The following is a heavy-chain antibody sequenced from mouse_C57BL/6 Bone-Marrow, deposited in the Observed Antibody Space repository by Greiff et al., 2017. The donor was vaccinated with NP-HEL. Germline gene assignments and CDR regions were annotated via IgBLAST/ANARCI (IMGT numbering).Heavy chain of an antibody. CDR2: IYPGGGYT. J-gene: IGHJ1*03. CDR3: ARRGIPNWYFDV. D-gene: IGHD5-1-1*01. V-gene: IGHV1-63*01. Sequence: QVQLKESGAELVRPGTSVKMSCKASGYTFTNYWIGWAKQRPGHGLEWIGDIYPGGGYTNYNEKFKGKATLTADKSSSTAYMQFSSLTSEDSAIYYCARRGIPNWYFDVWGTGTTVTVSS. CDR1: GYTFTNYW.